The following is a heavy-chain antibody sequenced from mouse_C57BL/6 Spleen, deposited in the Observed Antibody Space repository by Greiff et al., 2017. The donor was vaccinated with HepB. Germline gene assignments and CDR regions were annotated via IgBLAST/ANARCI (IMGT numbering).Heavy chain of an antibody. CDR3: ARRINYYGSSYGYFDV. Sequence: EVKLMESGGGLVKPGGSLKLSCAASGFTFSDYGMHWVRQAPEKGLEWVAYISSGSSTIYYADTVKGRFTISRDNAKNTLFLQMTSLRSEDTAMYYCARRINYYGSSYGYFDVWGTGTTVTVSS. CDR2: ISSGSSTI. CDR1: GFTFSDYG. V-gene: IGHV5-17*01. J-gene: IGHJ1*03. D-gene: IGHD1-1*01.